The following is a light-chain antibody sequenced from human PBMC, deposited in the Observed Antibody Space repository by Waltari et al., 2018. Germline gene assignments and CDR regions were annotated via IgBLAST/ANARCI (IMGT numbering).Light chain of an antibody. CDR2: RSS. J-gene: IGKJ4*01. CDR1: QSVLHSASSRNY. Sequence: DIVMTQSPDSLAVSLGERATINCKSSQSVLHSASSRNYFGWDQQKPGQPPKLLIYRSSTRVSGVPDRFRGSGSGTDVTLTISSLQAEDVAVYYCQQYYIPPFTFGQGTKVEIK. CDR3: QQYYIPPFT. V-gene: IGKV4-1*01.